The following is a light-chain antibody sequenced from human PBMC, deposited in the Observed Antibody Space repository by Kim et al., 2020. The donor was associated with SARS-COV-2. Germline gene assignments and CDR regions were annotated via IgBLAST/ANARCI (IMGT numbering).Light chain of an antibody. CDR3: QKYNSAPLT. J-gene: IGKJ4*01. Sequence: ASIGDRVTITCRASQDIRNYLVWYQQKPGQVPKLLIYGASALQSGVPSRFSGSGSGTDFTLTISSLQPEDVATYYCQKYNSAPLTFGGGTKVDIK. CDR1: QDIRNY. V-gene: IGKV1-27*01. CDR2: GAS.